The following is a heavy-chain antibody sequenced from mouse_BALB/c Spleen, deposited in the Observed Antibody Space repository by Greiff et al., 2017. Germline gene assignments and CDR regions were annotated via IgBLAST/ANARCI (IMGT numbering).Heavy chain of an antibody. D-gene: IGHD4-1*01. CDR3: TAGTWYFDV. CDR1: GFTFSSYW. J-gene: IGHJ1*01. Sequence: EVMLVESGGGLVQPGGSMKLSCVASGFTFSSYWMSWVRQSPEKGLEWVAEIRLKSDNYATHYAESVKGKFTISRDDSKSRLYLQMNSLRAEDTGIYYCTAGTWYFDVWGAGTTVTVSS. CDR2: IRLKSDNYAT. V-gene: IGHV6-3*01.